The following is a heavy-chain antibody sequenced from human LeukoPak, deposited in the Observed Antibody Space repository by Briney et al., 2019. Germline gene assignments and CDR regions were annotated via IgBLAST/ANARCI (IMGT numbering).Heavy chain of an antibody. CDR2: IYYSGST. D-gene: IGHD4-11*01. J-gene: IGHJ5*02. Sequence: SETLSLTCAVSGGSISSGGYSWSWIRQPPGKGLEWIGYIYYSGSTKYNPSLKSRVTISVDTSKNQFSLKLSSVTAADTAVYYCARYRGKTTVSSLDWFDPWGQGTLVTVSS. V-gene: IGHV4-61*08. CDR3: ARYRGKTTVSSLDWFDP. CDR1: GGSISSGGYS.